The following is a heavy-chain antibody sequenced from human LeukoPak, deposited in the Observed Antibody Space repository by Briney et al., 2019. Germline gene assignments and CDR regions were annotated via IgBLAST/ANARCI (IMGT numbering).Heavy chain of an antibody. V-gene: IGHV3-33*01. J-gene: IGHJ3*02. Sequence: PGRSLRLSCAASGFTFSSYGMHWVRQAPGKGLEWVAVIWYDGSNKYYADSVKGRFTISRDNSKNTLYLQMNSLRAEDTAVYYCARDRLRYFDWLLYRTSGPDIWGQGTMVTVSS. CDR1: GFTFSSYG. CDR3: ARDRLRYFDWLLYRTSGPDI. D-gene: IGHD3-9*01. CDR2: IWYDGSNK.